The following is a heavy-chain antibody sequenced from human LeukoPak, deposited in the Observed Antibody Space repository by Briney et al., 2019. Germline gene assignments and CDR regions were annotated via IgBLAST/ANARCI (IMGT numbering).Heavy chain of an antibody. CDR1: GFTVSSNY. Sequence: GGSLRLSCAASGFTVSSNYMSWVRQAPGKGLEWVSVIYSGGSTYYADSVKGRFTISRDNSKNTLYLQMNSLRAEDTAVYYCARGAWQLDPGAYYYMGVWGKGTTVTVSS. J-gene: IGHJ6*03. D-gene: IGHD6-13*01. CDR3: ARGAWQLDPGAYYYMGV. CDR2: IYSGGST. V-gene: IGHV3-53*01.